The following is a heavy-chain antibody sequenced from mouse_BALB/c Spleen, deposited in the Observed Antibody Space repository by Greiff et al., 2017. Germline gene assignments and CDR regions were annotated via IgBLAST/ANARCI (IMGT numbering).Heavy chain of an antibody. J-gene: IGHJ2*01. V-gene: IGHV4-1*02. CDR2: INPDSSTI. CDR1: GFDFSRYW. D-gene: IGHD2-1*01. CDR3: ARRNAPFDY. Sequence: EVKLQESGGGLVQPGGSLKLSCAASGFDFSRYWMSWVRQAPGKGLEWIGEINPDSSTINYTPSLKDKFIISRDNAKNTLYLQMSKVRSEDTALYYCARRNAPFDYWGQGTTRTVSS.